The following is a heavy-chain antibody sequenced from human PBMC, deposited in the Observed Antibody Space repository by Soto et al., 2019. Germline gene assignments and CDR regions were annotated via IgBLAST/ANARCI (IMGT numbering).Heavy chain of an antibody. D-gene: IGHD6-13*01. CDR1: GYTFTSYA. V-gene: IGHV1-3*01. CDR2: INAGNGNT. Sequence: ASVKVSCKASGYTFTSYAMHWVRQPPGKRLEWMGWINAGNGNTKYSQKFQGRVTINRDTSASTAYMELSSLRSEDTAVYYCARVFRLVPAGTIYFDYWGQGTLVTVSS. CDR3: ARVFRLVPAGTIYFDY. J-gene: IGHJ4*02.